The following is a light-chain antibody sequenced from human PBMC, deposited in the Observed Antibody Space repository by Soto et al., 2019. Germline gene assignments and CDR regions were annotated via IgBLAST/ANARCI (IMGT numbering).Light chain of an antibody. CDR2: DAS. CDR3: QQSQSSPRT. V-gene: IGKV3-11*01. J-gene: IGKJ1*01. Sequence: EIVLTQSPATLSLTPGERAALSCRASETVDSFLAWYQQKPGQAPRLLIYDASKRATGIPARFSGSGSGTDFTLTISSLEPEDFGIYYCQQSQSSPRTFGQGTTV. CDR1: ETVDSF.